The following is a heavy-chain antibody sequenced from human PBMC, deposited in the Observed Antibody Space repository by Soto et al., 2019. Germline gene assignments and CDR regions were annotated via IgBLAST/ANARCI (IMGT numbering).Heavy chain of an antibody. CDR3: SRYWCGRDVGDVLDF. CDR1: AGFISRGSYY. J-gene: IGHJ4*02. V-gene: IGHV4-39*01. D-gene: IGHD2-21*01. Sequence: SETRSLTCTVSAGFISRGSYYGCWILQPPGKGLEWIGSIYYSGSTYYNPSLKSRVTISVDTSKNQFSLKLSSVTAEDTAVYYCSRYWCGRDVGDVLDFWGQGTPVTVSA. CDR2: IYYSGST.